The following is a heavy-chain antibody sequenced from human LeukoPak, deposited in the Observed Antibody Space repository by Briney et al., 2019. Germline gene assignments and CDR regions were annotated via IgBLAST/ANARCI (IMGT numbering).Heavy chain of an antibody. CDR3: ARGLHKGVFDY. Sequence: GGSLRLSCAASGFTFSSYWMHWVRQAPGKGLVWVSRINSDGSSTSYADSVKGRFTISRDNAKNTLYLQMNCLRAEDTAVYYCARGLHKGVFDYWGQGTLVTVSS. V-gene: IGHV3-74*01. D-gene: IGHD4-11*01. J-gene: IGHJ4*02. CDR1: GFTFSSYW. CDR2: INSDGSST.